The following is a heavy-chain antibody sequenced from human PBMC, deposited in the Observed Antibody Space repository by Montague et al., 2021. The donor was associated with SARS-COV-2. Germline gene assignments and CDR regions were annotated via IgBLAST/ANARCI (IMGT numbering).Heavy chain of an antibody. J-gene: IGHJ5*02. CDR2: IYYTGIT. Sequence: SETQSLTCTVSGGSIGSHYWSWIRLPPGKGLEWVGHIYYTGITKYESSLKSRVTISVDMSKNQLSLKLDSVTAADTAVYYCARGSGSASATWFDPWGQGTLVTVSS. CDR3: ARGSGSASATWFDP. CDR1: GGSIGSHY. V-gene: IGHV4-59*11. D-gene: IGHD6-25*01.